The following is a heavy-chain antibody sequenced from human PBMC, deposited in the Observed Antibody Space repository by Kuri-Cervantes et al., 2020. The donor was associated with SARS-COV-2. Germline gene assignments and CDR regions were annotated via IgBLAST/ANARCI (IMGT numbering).Heavy chain of an antibody. V-gene: IGHV3-30*18. CDR1: GFNFRRTD. D-gene: IGHD2-21*01. CDR3: AKDRVGVQDF. Sequence: GESLKISCAASGFNFRRTDMHWVRQAPGKGLEWVAVISHDGKNKKCIASGKGRFTIPRDNSQNTLYLHMKSLRSEDTAMYYCAKDRVGVQDFWGQGTLVTVSS. CDR2: ISHDGKNK. J-gene: IGHJ4*02.